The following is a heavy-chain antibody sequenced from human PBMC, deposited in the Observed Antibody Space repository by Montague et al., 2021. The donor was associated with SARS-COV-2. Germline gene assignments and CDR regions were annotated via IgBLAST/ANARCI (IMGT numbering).Heavy chain of an antibody. D-gene: IGHD3-10*01. V-gene: IGHV3-30*04. J-gene: IGHJ4*02. Sequence: SLRLSCAASGFTFSSYAMHWVRQAPGKGLEWVAVISYDGNNKYYADSVKGRFTISRDNSKNTLYLQMNSLRAEDTAVYYCASSLVWFEIDYWGQGTLVTVSS. CDR3: ASSLVWFEIDY. CDR2: ISYDGNNK. CDR1: GFTFSSYA.